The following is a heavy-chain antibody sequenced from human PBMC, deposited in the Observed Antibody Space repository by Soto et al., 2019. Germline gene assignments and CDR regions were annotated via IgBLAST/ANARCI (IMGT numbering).Heavy chain of an antibody. CDR3: ARSHYTYGLLIDY. CDR2: VYSTGST. V-gene: IGHV4-39*01. CDR1: GDSITTNGHY. J-gene: IGHJ4*02. Sequence: PSETLSLTCSVSGDSITTNGHYWGWIRQPPGKGLQWIVNVYSTGSTFSHPSLTSRVFISVDTSKNKFSLRLTSVTAADTAVYYCARSHYTYGLLIDYWGPGIMVTVSS. D-gene: IGHD2-8*01.